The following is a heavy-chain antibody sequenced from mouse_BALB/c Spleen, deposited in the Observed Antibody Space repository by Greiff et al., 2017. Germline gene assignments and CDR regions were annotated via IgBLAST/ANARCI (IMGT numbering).Heavy chain of an antibody. J-gene: IGHJ4*01. V-gene: IGHV1-4*01. CDR1: GYTFTSYT. D-gene: IGHD2-1*01. Sequence: VQLQQSGAELARPGASVKMSCTASGYTFTSYTMHWVKQRPGQGLEWIGYINPSSGYTNYNQKFKDKATLTADKSSSTAYMQLSSLTSEDSAVYDCARAGNYRDHAMDYWGQGTSVTVSS. CDR2: INPSSGYT. CDR3: ARAGNYRDHAMDY.